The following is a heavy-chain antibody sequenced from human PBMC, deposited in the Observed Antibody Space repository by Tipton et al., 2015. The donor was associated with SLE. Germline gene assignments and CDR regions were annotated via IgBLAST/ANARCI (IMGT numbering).Heavy chain of an antibody. J-gene: IGHJ4*02. CDR3: ARTHINYTMAGIR. V-gene: IGHV1-18*01. CDR2: ISTDNGHT. CDR1: GYTFTNYG. Sequence: QVQLVQSGAEVKKPGASVKVSCKASGYTFTNYGIRWVRQAPGQGLEWLGWISTDNGHTTYAQKLQDRVTITTDTSTTTADMELRSLKSDDTAVYYCARTHINYTMAGIRWGQGTLGTVSS. D-gene: IGHD6-19*01.